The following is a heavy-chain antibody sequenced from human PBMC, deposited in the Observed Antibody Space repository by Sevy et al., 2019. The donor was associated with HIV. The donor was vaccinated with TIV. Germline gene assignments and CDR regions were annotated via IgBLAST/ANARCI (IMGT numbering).Heavy chain of an antibody. V-gene: IGHV1-69*13. CDR1: GGTFSSYG. Sequence: ASVKVSCKASGGTFSSYGISWVRQAPGQGLEWMGGIIPILGTVNYAQKFQGRVTITADESTRTAYMELSSLRSEDTAVYYCARGGCSGWYYFEYWGQEALVTVSS. CDR3: ARGGCSGWYYFEY. D-gene: IGHD6-19*01. CDR2: IIPILGTV. J-gene: IGHJ4*02.